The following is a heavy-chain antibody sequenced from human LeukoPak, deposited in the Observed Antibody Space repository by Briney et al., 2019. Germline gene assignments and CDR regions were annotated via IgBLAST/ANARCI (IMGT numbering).Heavy chain of an antibody. D-gene: IGHD3-10*01. Sequence: ASVKVSCKASGYTFTSYAMNWVRQAPGQGLEWMGWINTNTGNPTYAQGFTGRFVFSLDTSVSTAYLQISSLKAEDTAVYYCARDPSYYYGSGSYFSEGYYFDYWGQGILVTVSS. J-gene: IGHJ4*02. CDR3: ARDPSYYYGSGSYFSEGYYFDY. CDR2: INTNTGNP. CDR1: GYTFTSYA. V-gene: IGHV7-4-1*02.